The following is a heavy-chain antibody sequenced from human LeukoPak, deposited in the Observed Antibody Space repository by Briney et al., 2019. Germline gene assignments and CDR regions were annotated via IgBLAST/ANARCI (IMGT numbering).Heavy chain of an antibody. CDR3: AKAGLLYINYYYYYMDV. J-gene: IGHJ6*03. D-gene: IGHD2-2*02. CDR1: GVTFSSYS. Sequence: GGSLRLSCADSGVTFSSYSMNWVRQAPGKGGGWVSSISSISSDIYYADSVKGRFTISRDNSKNTLYLQMNSLRAEDTAVYYCAKAGLLYINYYYYYMDVWGKGTTVTVSS. CDR2: ISSISSDI. V-gene: IGHV3-21*01.